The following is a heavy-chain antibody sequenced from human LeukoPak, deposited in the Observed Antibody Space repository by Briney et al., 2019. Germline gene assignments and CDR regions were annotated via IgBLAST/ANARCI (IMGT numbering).Heavy chain of an antibody. Sequence: SETLSLTCTVSGGSISSYYWSWIRKPPGKGLEWIGYIYYSGSTNYNPSLKSRVTISVDTSKNQFSLKLSSVTAADTAVYYCARFLYGSGSYYFDYWGQGTLVTVSS. CDR3: ARFLYGSGSYYFDY. CDR2: IYYSGST. V-gene: IGHV4-59*08. D-gene: IGHD3-10*01. J-gene: IGHJ4*02. CDR1: GGSISSYY.